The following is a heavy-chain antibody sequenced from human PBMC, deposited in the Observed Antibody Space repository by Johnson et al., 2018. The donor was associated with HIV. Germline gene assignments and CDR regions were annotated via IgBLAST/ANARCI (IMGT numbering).Heavy chain of an antibody. CDR1: GFTFTTYA. CDR3: ARISQHHNSDAFDI. V-gene: IGHV3-30*14. CDR2: LSYDGSNK. J-gene: IGHJ3*02. Sequence: QVQLVESGGGVVQPGRSLRLSCAASGFTFTTYAMHWVRQAPGKGLEWVAVLSYDGSNKYYADSVKGRFTISRDNSKNTLYLQMNSLRADDTAVYYCARISQHHNSDAFDIWGQGTMVTVSS. D-gene: IGHD1-1*01.